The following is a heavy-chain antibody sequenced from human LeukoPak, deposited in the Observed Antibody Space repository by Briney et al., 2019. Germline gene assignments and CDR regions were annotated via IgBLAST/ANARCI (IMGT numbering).Heavy chain of an antibody. CDR3: ARDRRDFWSGYC. CDR2: ISSSSSYI. V-gene: IGHV3-21*01. CDR1: GFTFSSYS. J-gene: IGHJ4*02. D-gene: IGHD3-3*01. Sequence: GGSLRLSCAASGFTFSSYSMNWVRQAPGRGLEWVSSISSSSSYIYYADSVKGRFTISRDNAKNSLYLQMNSLRAEDTAVYYCARDRRDFWSGYCWGQGTLVTVSS.